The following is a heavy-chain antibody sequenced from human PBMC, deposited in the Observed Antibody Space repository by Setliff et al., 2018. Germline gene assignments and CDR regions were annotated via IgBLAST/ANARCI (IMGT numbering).Heavy chain of an antibody. J-gene: IGHJ6*02. V-gene: IGHV4-34*12. D-gene: IGHD5-18*01. CDR2: IIHSGST. CDR3: ARAPGYSYGYYYYGMDA. CDR1: GGSFSGYY. Sequence: SETLSLTCAVYGGSFSGYYWSWIRRPPGKRLEWIGEIIHSGSTNYNPSLKSRVTISMDTSKNQFSLKVSSVTAADTAVYYCARAPGYSYGYYYYGMDAWGQGTTVTVSS.